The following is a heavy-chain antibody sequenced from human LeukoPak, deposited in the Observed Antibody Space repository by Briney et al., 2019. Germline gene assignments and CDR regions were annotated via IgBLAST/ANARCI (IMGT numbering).Heavy chain of an antibody. Sequence: ASVKVSCKASGYTFTSYGISWVRQAPGQGLEWMGWMNPNSGNTGYAQKFQGRVTMTRNTSISTAYMELSSLRSEDTAVYYCARALGVRGVPPGYWGQGTLVTVSS. CDR2: MNPNSGNT. CDR1: GYTFTSYG. D-gene: IGHD3-10*01. J-gene: IGHJ4*02. V-gene: IGHV1-8*02. CDR3: ARALGVRGVPPGY.